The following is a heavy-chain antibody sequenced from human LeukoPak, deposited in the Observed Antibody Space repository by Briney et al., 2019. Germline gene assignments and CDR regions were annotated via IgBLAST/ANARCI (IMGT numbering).Heavy chain of an antibody. CDR2: IIPIFGTA. Sequence: ASVKVSCKASGGTFSSYAISWVRQAPGQGLEWMGGIIPIFGTANYAQKFQGRVTITADKSTSTAYMELSSLRSEDTAVYYCARGYYGSGSYYNVLRFDPWGQGTLVTVSS. CDR1: GGTFSSYA. CDR3: ARGYYGSGSYYNVLRFDP. V-gene: IGHV1-69*06. J-gene: IGHJ5*02. D-gene: IGHD3-10*01.